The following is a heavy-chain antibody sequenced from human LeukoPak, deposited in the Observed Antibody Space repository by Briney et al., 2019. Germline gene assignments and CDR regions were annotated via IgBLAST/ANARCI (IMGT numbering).Heavy chain of an antibody. V-gene: IGHV3-21*01. CDR3: ARVVDTPMVLYGAFDI. J-gene: IGHJ3*02. D-gene: IGHD5-18*01. CDR2: ISSSSSYI. Sequence: PGRSLRLSCAASGFTFSSYSMNWVRQGPGKGLEWVSFISSSSSYIHYADSVKGRFTISRDNAKNSVYLQMNSLRAEDTAVYYCARVVDTPMVLYGAFDIWGQGTMVTVSS. CDR1: GFTFSSYS.